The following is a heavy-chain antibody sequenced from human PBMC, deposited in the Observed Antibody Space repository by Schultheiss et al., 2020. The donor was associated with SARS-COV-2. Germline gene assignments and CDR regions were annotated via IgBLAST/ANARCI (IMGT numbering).Heavy chain of an antibody. CDR3: VKGYYSGSGSYFLDY. CDR2: ISSSSTI. CDR1: GFTFSSYE. Sequence: GGSLRLSCAASGFTFSSYEMNWVRQAPGKGLEWVSSISSSSTIYYADSVKGRFTISRDNSKNTLYLQMNSLRPEDTAVYYCVKGYYSGSGSYFLDYWGQGTLVTVSS. J-gene: IGHJ4*02. D-gene: IGHD3-10*01. V-gene: IGHV3-69-1*01.